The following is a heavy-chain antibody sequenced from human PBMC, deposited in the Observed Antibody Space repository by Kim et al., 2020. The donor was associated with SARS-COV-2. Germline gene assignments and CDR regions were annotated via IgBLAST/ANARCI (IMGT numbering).Heavy chain of an antibody. V-gene: IGHV4-59*01. Sequence: SETLSLTCTLSGGSFSDYSWTWIRQPPGQGLEWIGYVLNSGRTNYNPSLRSRATMSLDTSNNQFSLRLTSVTAADTAVYFCARDRVIHPKLELRKNYYYYGMDVWGQGTSVTVSS. CDR3: ARDRVIHPKLELRKNYYYYGMDV. CDR2: VLNSGRT. CDR1: GGSFSDYS. J-gene: IGHJ6*02. D-gene: IGHD1-7*01.